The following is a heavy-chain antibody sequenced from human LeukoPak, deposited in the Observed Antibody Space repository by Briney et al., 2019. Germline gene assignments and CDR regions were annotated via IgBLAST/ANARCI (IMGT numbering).Heavy chain of an antibody. CDR1: GFKFDDYA. CDR3: ARGPGAARGKGHFDY. J-gene: IGHJ4*02. Sequence: GGSLRLSCAASGFKFDDYAMHWVRQAPGKGLEWVSGVSWNSGTIDYADSVKGRFTISRDNAKNSLSLQMNSLRDEDTALYYCARGPGAARGKGHFDYWGQGTLVTVSS. D-gene: IGHD6-6*01. CDR2: VSWNSGTI. V-gene: IGHV3-9*01.